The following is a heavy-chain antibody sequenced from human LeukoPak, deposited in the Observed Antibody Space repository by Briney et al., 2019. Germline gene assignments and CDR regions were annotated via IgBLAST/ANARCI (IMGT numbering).Heavy chain of an antibody. CDR3: ARGRVTTVTSDYAFDI. CDR1: GYTFTSYD. V-gene: IGHV1-8*03. D-gene: IGHD4-17*01. CDR2: MNPNSGNT. J-gene: IGHJ3*02. Sequence: ALVKVSCKASGYTFTSYDINWVRQATGQGLEWMGWMNPNSGNTGYAQKFQGRVTITRNTSISTAYMEPSSLRSEDTAVYYCARGRVTTVTSDYAFDIWGQGTMVTVSS.